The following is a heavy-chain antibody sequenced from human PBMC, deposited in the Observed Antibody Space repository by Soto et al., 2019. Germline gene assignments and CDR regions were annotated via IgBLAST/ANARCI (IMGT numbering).Heavy chain of an antibody. D-gene: IGHD1-26*01. CDR1: GYTFTSYG. Sequence: ASVKVSCKASGYTFTSYGISWVRQAPGQGLEWMRWISAYNGNTNYAQKLQGRVTTTTDTSTSTAYMELRSLRSDDTAVYYCARGPGSSYPDYYFDYWGQGTLVTVSS. V-gene: IGHV1-18*04. CDR3: ARGPGSSYPDYYFDY. J-gene: IGHJ4*02. CDR2: ISAYNGNT.